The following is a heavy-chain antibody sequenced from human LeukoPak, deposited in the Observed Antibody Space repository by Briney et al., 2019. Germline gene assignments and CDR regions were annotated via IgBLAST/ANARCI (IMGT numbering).Heavy chain of an antibody. J-gene: IGHJ3*02. CDR2: IYYSGST. CDR3: AGEYQEGAFDI. Sequence: PSETLSLTCTVSGGSISSGGYYWSWIRQHPGKGLEWIGYIYYSGSTYYDPSLKSRVTISVDTSKNQFSLKLSSVTAADTAVHYCAGEYQEGAFDIWGQGTMVTVSS. V-gene: IGHV4-31*03. CDR1: GGSISSGGYY. D-gene: IGHD2-2*01.